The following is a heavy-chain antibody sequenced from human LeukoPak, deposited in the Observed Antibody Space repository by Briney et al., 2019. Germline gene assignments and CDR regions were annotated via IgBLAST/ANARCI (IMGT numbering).Heavy chain of an antibody. J-gene: IGHJ6*03. D-gene: IGHD3-10*01. CDR1: GFTVSSNY. V-gene: IGHV3-23*01. Sequence: PGGSLRLSCAASGFTVSSNYMSWVRQAPGKGLEWVSAISGSGGSTYYADSVKGRFTISRDNSKNTLYLQMNSLRAEDTAVYYCAKTYGSGSYYYYYMDVWGKGTTVTISS. CDR3: AKTYGSGSYYYYYMDV. CDR2: ISGSGGST.